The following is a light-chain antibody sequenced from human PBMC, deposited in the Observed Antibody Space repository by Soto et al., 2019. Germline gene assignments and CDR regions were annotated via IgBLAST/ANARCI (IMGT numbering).Light chain of an antibody. CDR2: EVS. Sequence: LTQPASVSGSPGQSITISCTGTSSDVGSYNYVSWYQQHPGKAPKLMIYEVSDRPSGISSRFSGSKSGNTASLTISGLQTEDEADYYCSSYTRTSTLFGTGTKVTVL. CDR3: SSYTRTSTL. V-gene: IGLV2-14*01. CDR1: SSDVGSYNY. J-gene: IGLJ1*01.